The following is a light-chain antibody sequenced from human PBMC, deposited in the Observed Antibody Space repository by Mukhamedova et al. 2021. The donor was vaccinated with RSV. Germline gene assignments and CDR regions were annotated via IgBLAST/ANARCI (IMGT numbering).Light chain of an antibody. Sequence: GKAPKSLITAASSLQSGVPSRFSGSGSGTEFSLTISSLQPEEFATYYCQQYNSYPLTFGGGTKVEIK. J-gene: IGKJ4*01. CDR2: AAS. V-gene: IGKV1-16*01. CDR3: QQYNSYPLT.